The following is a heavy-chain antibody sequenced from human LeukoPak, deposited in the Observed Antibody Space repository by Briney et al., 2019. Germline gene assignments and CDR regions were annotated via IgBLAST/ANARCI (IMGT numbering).Heavy chain of an antibody. CDR1: GFTFSSYE. Sequence: PGGSLRLSCAASGFTFSSYEMNWVRQAPGKGLEWVAYISQSGSTRRFTDSVKGRFTISRDNAKNSLYLQLSSLRVEDMGIYYCARDGETAAPWALDLWGQGTMVTVSS. V-gene: IGHV3-48*03. CDR3: ARDGETAAPWALDL. J-gene: IGHJ3*01. D-gene: IGHD3-10*01. CDR2: ISQSGSTR.